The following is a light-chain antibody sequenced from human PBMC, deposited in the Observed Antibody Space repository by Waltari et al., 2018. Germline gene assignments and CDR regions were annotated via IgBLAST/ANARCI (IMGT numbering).Light chain of an antibody. CDR3: SSYTSIIPTFL. Sequence: QSALTQPASVSGSPGQSITISCTRSSSDLGGYSFVSWYQQHPGKAPKLMIYDVSHRPSGVSNRFSGSKSGDTASLTISGLQPEDEADYYCSSYTSIIPTFLFGTGTKVTVL. CDR2: DVS. CDR1: SSDLGGYSF. J-gene: IGLJ1*01. V-gene: IGLV2-14*01.